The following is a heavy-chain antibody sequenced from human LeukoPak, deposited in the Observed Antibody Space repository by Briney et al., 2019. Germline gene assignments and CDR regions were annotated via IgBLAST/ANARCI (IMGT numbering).Heavy chain of an antibody. D-gene: IGHD3-22*01. CDR2: INWNGGST. V-gene: IGHV3-20*04. CDR1: GFTFDYYG. Sequence: PGGSLRLSWAASGFTFDYYGMSWVRQAPGKGLAWVSGINWNGGSTGYADSVKGRFTISRDNAKNSLYLQMNSLRAEDTALYYCARERGYYDSSGYYYFDYWGQGTLVTVSS. CDR3: ARERGYYDSSGYYYFDY. J-gene: IGHJ4*02.